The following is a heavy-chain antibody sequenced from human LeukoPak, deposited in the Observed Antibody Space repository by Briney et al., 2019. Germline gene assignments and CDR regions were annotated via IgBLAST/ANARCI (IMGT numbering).Heavy chain of an antibody. CDR1: GDSVSSNSGA. Sequence: SQTLSLTCTISGDSVSSNSGAWNWLRQSPSRGLEWLVRTYYRSKWYNDYAVSVKSRITINPDTSKNQFSLQLNSVTPEDTAVYYCARTTMVRGQNWFDPWGQGTLVTVSS. D-gene: IGHD3-10*01. CDR2: TYYRSKWYN. V-gene: IGHV6-1*01. CDR3: ARTTMVRGQNWFDP. J-gene: IGHJ5*02.